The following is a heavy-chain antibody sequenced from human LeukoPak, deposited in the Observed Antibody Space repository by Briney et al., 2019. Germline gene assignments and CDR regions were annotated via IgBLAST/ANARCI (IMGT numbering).Heavy chain of an antibody. CDR3: ARVRLQLANDAFDI. CDR2: ISSSSSYI. D-gene: IGHD6-13*01. J-gene: IGHJ3*02. V-gene: IGHV3-21*01. Sequence: PGGSLRLSCAASGFTFSSYTMSWVRQAPGKGLEWVSSISSSSSYIYYADSVKGRFTISRDNAKNLLYLQMNSLRAEDTAVYYCARVRLQLANDAFDIWGQGTMVTVSS. CDR1: GFTFSSYT.